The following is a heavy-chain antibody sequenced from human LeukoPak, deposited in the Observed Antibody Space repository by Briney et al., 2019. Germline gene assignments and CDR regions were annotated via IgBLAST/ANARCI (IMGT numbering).Heavy chain of an antibody. J-gene: IGHJ5*02. V-gene: IGHV4-59*01. CDR3: ARVRVGGRNWFGP. Sequence: SETLSLTCTVSGGSISSYYWSWIRQPPGKGLEWIGYIYYSGSTNYNPSLKSRVTISVDTSKNQFSLKLSSVTAADTAVYYCARVRVGGRNWFGPWGQGTLVTVSS. CDR1: GGSISSYY. D-gene: IGHD2-15*01. CDR2: IYYSGST.